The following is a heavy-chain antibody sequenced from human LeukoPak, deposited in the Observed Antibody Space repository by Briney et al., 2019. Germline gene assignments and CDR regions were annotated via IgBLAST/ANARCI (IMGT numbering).Heavy chain of an antibody. CDR3: ANFGDPVVSYYYYYMDV. CDR2: ISGSGGST. CDR1: GFTFSGYA. D-gene: IGHD3-16*01. V-gene: IGHV3-23*01. J-gene: IGHJ6*03. Sequence: GGSLRLSCAASGFTFSGYAMSWVRQAPGKGLEWVSAISGSGGSTYYADSVKGRFTISRDNSKNTLYLQMNSLRAEDTAVYYCANFGDPVVSYYYYYMDVWGKGTTVTVSS.